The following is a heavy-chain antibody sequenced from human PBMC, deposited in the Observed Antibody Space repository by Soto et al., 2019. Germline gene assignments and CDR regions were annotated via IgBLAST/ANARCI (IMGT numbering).Heavy chain of an antibody. D-gene: IGHD3-16*02. V-gene: IGHV4-34*08. CDR2: INHSGST. J-gene: IGHJ3*01. CDR1: GGTLSVPY. Sequence: VNLHKGGAGRLRPSEPLSLTWPVVGGTLSVPYWSWVRRRPGRGLRWLGQINHSGSTRYNPSLRSRVVISVDTSKSQFSLTLSSVTAADTAVYFCATLGVWGSYRHDAFDLWGQGTVVVVSS. CDR3: ATLGVWGSYRHDAFDL.